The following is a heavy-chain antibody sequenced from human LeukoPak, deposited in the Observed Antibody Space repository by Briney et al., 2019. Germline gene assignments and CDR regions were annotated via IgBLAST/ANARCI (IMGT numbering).Heavy chain of an antibody. D-gene: IGHD4-17*01. Sequence: PGGSLRLSCAASGFTFSSYEMNWVRQAPGKGLEWVSSISSSSSYIYYADSVKGRFTISRDNAKNSLYLQMNSLRAEDTAVYYCARDVRRGDYGIFDYWGQGTLVTVSS. J-gene: IGHJ4*02. CDR2: ISSSSSYI. CDR1: GFTFSSYE. V-gene: IGHV3-21*01. CDR3: ARDVRRGDYGIFDY.